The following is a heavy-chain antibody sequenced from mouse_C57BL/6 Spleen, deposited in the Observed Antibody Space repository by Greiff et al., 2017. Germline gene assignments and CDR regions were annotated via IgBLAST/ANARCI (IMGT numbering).Heavy chain of an antibody. CDR3: ARSYGYDGLYYVDY. J-gene: IGHJ2*01. CDR2: IYPGDGDT. Sequence: QVQLKQSGPELVKPGASVKISCKASGYAFSSSWMNWLKQRPGKGLEWIGRIYPGDGDTNYNGKFKGKATLTADKSSSTAYMQLSSLTSEDSAVYFCARSYGYDGLYYVDYWGQGTTLTVSS. D-gene: IGHD2-2*01. CDR1: GYAFSSSW. V-gene: IGHV1-82*01.